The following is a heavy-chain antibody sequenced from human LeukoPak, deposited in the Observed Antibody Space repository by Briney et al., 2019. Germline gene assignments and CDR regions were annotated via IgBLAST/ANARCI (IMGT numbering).Heavy chain of an antibody. V-gene: IGHV4-38-2*02. CDR1: GYSINRGNY. J-gene: IGHJ4*02. CDR3: ARDSGWIQLWFSDS. CDR2: INHSGST. Sequence: PSETLSLICTVSGYSINRGNYWGWIRQPPGQGLEWIGSINHSGSTYYNPSLKSRVTISVDTSKNQFSLKLSSVTAADTAVYYCARDSGWIQLWFSDSWGQGTLVTVSS. D-gene: IGHD5-18*01.